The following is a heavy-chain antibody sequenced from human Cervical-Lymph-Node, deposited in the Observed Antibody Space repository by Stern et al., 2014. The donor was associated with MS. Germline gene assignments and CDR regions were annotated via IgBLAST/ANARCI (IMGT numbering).Heavy chain of an antibody. J-gene: IGHJ4*02. D-gene: IGHD3-10*01. CDR2: ISSSGDHI. CDR3: ARADGSSDDY. V-gene: IGHV3-11*01. CDR1: GFSFRNY. Sequence: QVQLMQSGGGLVKPGGSLRLSCAASGFSFRNYMSWIRQAPGKGLEWGSYISSSGDHIDYADSVKGRFTISRDNAKNSLYLQMNSLRADDTAVYYCARADGSSDDYWGQGTLVTVSS.